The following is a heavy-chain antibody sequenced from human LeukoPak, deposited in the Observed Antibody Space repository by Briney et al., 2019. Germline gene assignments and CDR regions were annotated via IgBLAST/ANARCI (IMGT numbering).Heavy chain of an antibody. D-gene: IGHD5-12*01. Sequence: SETLSLTCTVSGGSISSYYWSWIRQPPGKGLEWIGYIYYSGSTNYNPSLKSRVTISVDTSKNQFSLKLSSVTAADTAVYYCARVAQIVATPSYYYYGMDVWGQGTTVTVSS. V-gene: IGHV4-59*01. CDR2: IYYSGST. CDR3: ARVAQIVATPSYYYYGMDV. J-gene: IGHJ6*02. CDR1: GGSISSYY.